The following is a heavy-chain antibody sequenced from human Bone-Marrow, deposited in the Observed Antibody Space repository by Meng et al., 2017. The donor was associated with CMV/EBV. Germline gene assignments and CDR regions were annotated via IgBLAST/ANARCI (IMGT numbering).Heavy chain of an antibody. D-gene: IGHD2-8*01. J-gene: IGHJ6*02. CDR1: GFTFSSYS. V-gene: IGHV3-21*01. CDR2: ISSSSSYI. Sequence: GESLKISCAASGFTFSSYSMNWVRQAPGKGLEWVSSISSSSSYIYYADSVKGQFTISRDNAKNSLYLQMNSLRAGDTAVYYCARASVLMVIYYYGMDVWGQGTTVTVSS. CDR3: ARASVLMVIYYYGMDV.